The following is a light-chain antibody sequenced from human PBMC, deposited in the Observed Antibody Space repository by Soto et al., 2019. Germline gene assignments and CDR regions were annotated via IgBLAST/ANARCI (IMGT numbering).Light chain of an antibody. V-gene: IGKV3-15*01. Sequence: EKVMTQSPATLSVSPGERVTLSCRASQSVSNKLAWYQQKPGQAPSLLIYDASTRATGIPATFSGSRSGTEFTLTISSLQSEDFAVYYCQQYNNWLFTFGGGTRVEIK. J-gene: IGKJ4*01. CDR1: QSVSNK. CDR3: QQYNNWLFT. CDR2: DAS.